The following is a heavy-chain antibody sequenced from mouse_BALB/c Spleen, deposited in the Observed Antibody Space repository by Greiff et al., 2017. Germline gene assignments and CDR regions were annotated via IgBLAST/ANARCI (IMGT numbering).Heavy chain of an antibody. CDR3: ARRTVVADWYFDV. V-gene: IGHV5-9-4*01. Sequence: DVHLVESGGGLVKPGGSLKLSCAASGFTFSSYAMSWVRQSPEKRLEWVAEISSGGSYTYYPDTVTGRFTISRDNAKNTLYLEMSSLRSEDTAMYYCARRTVVADWYFDVWGAGTTVTVSS. CDR1: GFTFSSYA. J-gene: IGHJ1*01. CDR2: ISSGGSYT. D-gene: IGHD1-1*01.